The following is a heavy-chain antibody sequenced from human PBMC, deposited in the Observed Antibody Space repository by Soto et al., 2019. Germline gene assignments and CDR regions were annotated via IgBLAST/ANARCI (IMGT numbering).Heavy chain of an antibody. Sequence: SVKVSCKASGGTFSSYTISWVRQAPGQGLEWMGRIIPILGIANYAQKFQGRVTITADKSTSTAYMELSSLRSEDTAVYYWARDPGDYYDSSGYYRLNWFDPWG. V-gene: IGHV1-69*04. D-gene: IGHD3-22*01. CDR2: IIPILGIA. J-gene: IGHJ5*02. CDR1: GGTFSSYT. CDR3: ARDPGDYYDSSGYYRLNWFDP.